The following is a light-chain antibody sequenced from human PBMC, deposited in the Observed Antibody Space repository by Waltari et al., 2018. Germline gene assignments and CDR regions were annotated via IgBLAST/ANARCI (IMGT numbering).Light chain of an antibody. CDR2: DAS. CDR1: PRVSTF. Sequence: ELVLTQSPPTLSWSPGERATLSCRASPRVSTFLAWYQQKPGQAPRLLIYDASYRASGIPARFSGSGSGTDFTLTISSLEPEDFSVYYCLQRSNGRGTFGGGTRVEIK. J-gene: IGKJ4*01. V-gene: IGKV3-11*01. CDR3: LQRSNGRGT.